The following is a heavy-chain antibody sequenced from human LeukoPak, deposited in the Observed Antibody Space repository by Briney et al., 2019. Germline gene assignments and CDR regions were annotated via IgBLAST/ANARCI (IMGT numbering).Heavy chain of an antibody. J-gene: IGHJ4*02. CDR1: GFTFSSYG. CDR3: ARAGKHYYFDY. V-gene: IGHV3-33*01. Sequence: GGSLRLSCAASGFTFSSYGMHWVRQAPGKGLEWVAVIRYDGSNKYYADSVKGRFTISRDNSKNTLYLQMNSLRDEDTAVYYCARAGKHYYFDYWGQGTLVTVSS. CDR2: IRYDGSNK.